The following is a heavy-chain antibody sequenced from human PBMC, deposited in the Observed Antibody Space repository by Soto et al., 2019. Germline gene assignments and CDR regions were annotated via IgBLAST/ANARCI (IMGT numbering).Heavy chain of an antibody. Sequence: PVESLKISCRASGYTFTDYWIGWVRQMPGKGLEWMGIIYPGDSDTRYSPSFQGQVTISADKSISTAYLQWSSLKASDTAMYYCARIDYDILTGYIGEFDPWGQGTLVTVSS. D-gene: IGHD3-9*01. CDR2: IYPGDSDT. CDR3: ARIDYDILTGYIGEFDP. J-gene: IGHJ5*02. V-gene: IGHV5-51*01. CDR1: GYTFTDYW.